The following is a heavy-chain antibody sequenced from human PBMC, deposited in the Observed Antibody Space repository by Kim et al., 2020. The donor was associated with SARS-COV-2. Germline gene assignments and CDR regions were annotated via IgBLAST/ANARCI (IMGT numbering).Heavy chain of an antibody. Sequence: GGSLRLSCAASGFTFGDYAMQWVRQAPGKGLEWVSGISWNSGSIGYADSVKGRFTISRDNAKNSLYLQMNSLRAEDTALYYCAKEDFLSGTRAFDIWAQG. CDR2: ISWNSGSI. D-gene: IGHD3-3*01. CDR3: AKEDFLSGTRAFDI. V-gene: IGHV3-9*01. CDR1: GFTFGDYA. J-gene: IGHJ3*02.